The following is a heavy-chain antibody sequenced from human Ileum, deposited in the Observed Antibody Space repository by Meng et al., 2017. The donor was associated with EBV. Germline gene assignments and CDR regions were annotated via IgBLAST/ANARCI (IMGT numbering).Heavy chain of an antibody. Sequence: QVQLQESGPGLVKPSDTPSLTCAVSGYSRSSTNWWGWIRQPPGKGLEWIGYIYYSGSTSYNPSLKSRVTMSVDTSKNQFSLNLNSVTAVDTAVYYCARNVPGTSAYYDWGQGTLVTVSS. CDR3: ARNVPGTSAYYD. J-gene: IGHJ4*02. CDR1: GYSRSSTNW. CDR2: IYYSGST. D-gene: IGHD3-22*01. V-gene: IGHV4-28*01.